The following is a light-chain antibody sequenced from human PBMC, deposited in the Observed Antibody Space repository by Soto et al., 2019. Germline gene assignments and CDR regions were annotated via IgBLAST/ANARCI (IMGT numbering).Light chain of an antibody. CDR1: SSDVGGYNF. J-gene: IGLJ2*01. V-gene: IGLV2-14*01. CDR3: SSYTTTTTRVL. Sequence: QSALTQPASVSGSPGQSITISCTGTSSDVGGYNFVSWYQQHPGTAPKLMLYEVTNRPSGISHRFSGSKTGNTASLTISGLQAEDEADYYCSSYTTTTTRVLFGGGTKLTVL. CDR2: EVT.